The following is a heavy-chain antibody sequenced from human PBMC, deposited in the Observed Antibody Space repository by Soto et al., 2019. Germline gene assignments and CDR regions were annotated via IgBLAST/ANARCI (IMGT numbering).Heavy chain of an antibody. CDR1: GFTFSDYY. J-gene: IGHJ4*02. D-gene: IGHD3-22*01. CDR2: ISSSGSTI. CDR3: ARDTYYYDSSGFDY. V-gene: IGHV3-11*01. Sequence: PGGSLRLSCAASGFTFSDYYMSWIRQAPGKGLEWVSYISSSGSTIYYAGSVKGRFTISRDNAKNSLYLQMNSLRAEDTAVYYCARDTYYYDSSGFDYWGQGTLVTVSS.